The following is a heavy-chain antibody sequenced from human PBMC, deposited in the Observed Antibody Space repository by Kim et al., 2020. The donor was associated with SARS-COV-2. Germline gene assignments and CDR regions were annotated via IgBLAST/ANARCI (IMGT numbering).Heavy chain of an antibody. CDR3: ARSRGSTVTDRFDY. J-gene: IGHJ4*02. V-gene: IGHV4-59*13. Sequence: SETLSLTCTVSGGSISSYYWSWIRQPPGKGLEWIGYIYYSGSTNYNPSLKSRVTISVDTSKNQFSLKLSSVTAADTAVYYCARSRGSTVTDRFDYWGQGT. D-gene: IGHD4-4*01. CDR1: GGSISSYY. CDR2: IYYSGST.